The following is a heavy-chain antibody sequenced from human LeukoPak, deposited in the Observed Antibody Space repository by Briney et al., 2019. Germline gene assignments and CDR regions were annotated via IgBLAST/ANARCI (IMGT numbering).Heavy chain of an antibody. CDR3: ARVGCSGGSCTDAFDI. J-gene: IGHJ3*02. V-gene: IGHV1-46*01. CDR1: GYTFTSYY. CDR2: INPSGGST. Sequence: GASVKVSCKASGYTFTSYYMHWVRQAPGQGLEWMGIINPSGGSTSYAQKFQGRVTMTRDTSTSTVYMELSSLRSEDTAVYYCARVGCSGGSCTDAFDIWGQGTMVTVSS. D-gene: IGHD2-15*01.